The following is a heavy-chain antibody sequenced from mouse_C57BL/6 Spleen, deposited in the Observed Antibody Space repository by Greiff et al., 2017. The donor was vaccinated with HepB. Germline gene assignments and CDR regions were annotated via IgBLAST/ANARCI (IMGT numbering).Heavy chain of an antibody. CDR1: GYSFTDYN. D-gene: IGHD2-4*01. CDR3: ARNDYDGGDHYAMDY. Sequence: EVQVVESGPELVKPGASVKISCKASGYSFTDYNMNWVKQSNGKSLEWIGVINPNYGTTSYNQKFKGKATLTVDQSSSTAYMQLNSLTSEDSAVYYCARNDYDGGDHYAMDYWGQGTSVTVSS. V-gene: IGHV1-39*01. J-gene: IGHJ4*01. CDR2: INPNYGTT.